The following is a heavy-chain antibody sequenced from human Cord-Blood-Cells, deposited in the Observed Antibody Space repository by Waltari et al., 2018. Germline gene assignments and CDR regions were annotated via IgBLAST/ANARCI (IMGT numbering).Heavy chain of an antibody. CDR1: GGTFSSYA. CDR2: IIPIFGTA. V-gene: IGHV1-69*01. J-gene: IGHJ4*02. CDR3: ARNRGGLLCFDY. D-gene: IGHD2-2*01. Sequence: QVQLVQSGAEVKKPGSSVKVSCKASGGTFSSYAISWVLQAPGQGIEWMGGIIPIFGTANYAQKFQGRVTITADESTSTAYIELSSLRSEDTAVYYCARNRGGLLCFDYWGQGTLVTVSS.